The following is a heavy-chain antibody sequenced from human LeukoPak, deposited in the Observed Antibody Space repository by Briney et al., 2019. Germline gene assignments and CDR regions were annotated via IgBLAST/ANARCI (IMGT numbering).Heavy chain of an antibody. CDR3: ARILQTVTLLRDDAFDI. Sequence: GGSLRLSCAASGFTFSSYAMSWVRQAPGQGQEWVSAISGSGGSTYYADSVRGRFTISRDNSKNTLYLQMNSLRAEDTAVYYCARILQTVTLLRDDAFDIWGQGTMVTVSS. J-gene: IGHJ3*02. V-gene: IGHV3-23*01. D-gene: IGHD4-17*01. CDR2: ISGSGGST. CDR1: GFTFSSYA.